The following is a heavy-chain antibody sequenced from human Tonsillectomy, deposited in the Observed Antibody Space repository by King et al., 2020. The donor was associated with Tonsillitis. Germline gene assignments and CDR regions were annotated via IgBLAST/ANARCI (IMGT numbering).Heavy chain of an antibody. Sequence: QLQLQESGPGVVKPSETLSLTCTVSGGSISSSDHYWAWIRQPPGKGLEWIRYMYYSGTIFYNPSLKSRVTISGGTSENRFSLKLSSVTAADTAVYFCARSVSGSFDYWGQGALVTVSS. CDR2: MYYSGTI. J-gene: IGHJ4*02. D-gene: IGHD1-26*01. CDR3: ARSVSGSFDY. CDR1: GGSISSSDHY. V-gene: IGHV4-39*01.